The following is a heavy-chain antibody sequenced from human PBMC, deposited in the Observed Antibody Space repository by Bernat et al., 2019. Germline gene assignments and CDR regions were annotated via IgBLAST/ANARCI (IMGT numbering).Heavy chain of an antibody. D-gene: IGHD5-12*01. V-gene: IGHV3-23*01. Sequence: EVQLLESGGGLVQPGGSLRLSCAASGFTFSSYAMSWVRQAPGKGLEWVSAISGSGGSTYYADSVKGRFTISRDNSKNTLYLQMNSLRAEDTAVYYCAKDLERWLRTFNFFDPWGQGTLVTVSS. J-gene: IGHJ5*02. CDR3: AKDLERWLRTFNFFDP. CDR1: GFTFSSYA. CDR2: ISGSGGST.